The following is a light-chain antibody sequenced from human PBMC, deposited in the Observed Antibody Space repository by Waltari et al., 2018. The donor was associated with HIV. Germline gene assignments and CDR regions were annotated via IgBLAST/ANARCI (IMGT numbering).Light chain of an antibody. V-gene: IGLV1-44*01. J-gene: IGLJ2*01. Sequence: QSVLTQPPSASGTLGQGVTISCFGSTSHIGTNTVNWYQHLPGAAPILIIFRNHQRPSGVPDRFSGSQSGTSAFLTITGLLSGDEATYYCAAWDASLHVVFGGGTQLTVL. CDR2: RNH. CDR1: TSHIGTNT. CDR3: AAWDASLHVV.